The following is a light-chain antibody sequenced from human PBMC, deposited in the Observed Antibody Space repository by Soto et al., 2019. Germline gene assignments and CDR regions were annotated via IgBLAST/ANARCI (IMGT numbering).Light chain of an antibody. CDR3: HQYDSSPLT. CDR2: GAS. Sequence: EIVLTRSPGTLSLSPGERATLSCRASQSDSSSYLAWYQQKPGQAPRLLIYGASSRATGIPDRFSGSGSGTDFTLTISRLEPEDFAVYYCHQYDSSPLTFGGGTKVEIK. CDR1: QSDSSSY. V-gene: IGKV3-20*01. J-gene: IGKJ4*01.